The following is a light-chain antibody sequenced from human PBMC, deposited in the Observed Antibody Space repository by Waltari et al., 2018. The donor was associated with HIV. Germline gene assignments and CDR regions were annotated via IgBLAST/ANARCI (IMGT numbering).Light chain of an antibody. CDR2: END. CDR3: GTWDSSLNAGV. V-gene: IGLV1-51*01. CDR1: SSNLGNDF. J-gene: IGLJ3*02. Sequence: QSMLTQPPSVSAAPGQKVTISCSRSSSNLGNDFVSWYQHLPGAAPKLVIYENDNRPSGMPDRFSGSKAGASATRVITELQTGDEGDYYCGTWDSSLNAGVFGGGTKLTVL.